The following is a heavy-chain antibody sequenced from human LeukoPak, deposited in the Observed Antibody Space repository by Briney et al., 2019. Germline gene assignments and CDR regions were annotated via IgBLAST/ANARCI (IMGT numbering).Heavy chain of an antibody. CDR1: GGSFSGYY. V-gene: IGHV4-34*01. D-gene: IGHD2-15*01. CDR3: ARAYCSGGSCYPEEAFDI. Sequence: RPSETLSLTCAVYGGSFSGYYWSWIRQPPGKGLEWIGEINHSGSTNYNPSLKSRVTLSVDTSKNHFSLKLSSVTAADTAVYYCARAYCSGGSCYPEEAFDIWGQGTMVTVSS. CDR2: INHSGST. J-gene: IGHJ3*02.